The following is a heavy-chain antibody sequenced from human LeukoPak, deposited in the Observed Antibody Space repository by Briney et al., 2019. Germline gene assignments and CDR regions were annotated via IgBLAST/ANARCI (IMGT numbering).Heavy chain of an antibody. D-gene: IGHD1-1*01. Sequence: RSGGSLRLSCAASGFTFSSYEMNWVRQAPGKGLEWVSVIYSGISTYYADSVKGRFTISRDNSKNTLYLQMNSLRAEDTAVYYCARTTGTTPSGAFDIWGQGTMVTVSS. J-gene: IGHJ3*02. CDR3: ARTTGTTPSGAFDI. V-gene: IGHV3-66*01. CDR2: IYSGIST. CDR1: GFTFSSYE.